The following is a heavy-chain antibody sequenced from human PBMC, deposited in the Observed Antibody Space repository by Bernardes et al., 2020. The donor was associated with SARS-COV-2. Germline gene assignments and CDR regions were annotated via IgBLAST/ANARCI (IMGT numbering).Heavy chain of an antibody. CDR1: GGTLNNYT. CDR2: IVPILGVP. Sequence: SVKVSCKASGGTLNNYTINWVRQAPGQGLEWLGRIVPILGVPNYAQKFLGRLTITADKSTSTAYMELTSLRSEDTAVYYCSRDLGVEMTPIYDHYGLDVWGQGTTVIVSS. D-gene: IGHD2-15*01. J-gene: IGHJ6*02. V-gene: IGHV1-69*04. CDR3: SRDLGVEMTPIYDHYGLDV.